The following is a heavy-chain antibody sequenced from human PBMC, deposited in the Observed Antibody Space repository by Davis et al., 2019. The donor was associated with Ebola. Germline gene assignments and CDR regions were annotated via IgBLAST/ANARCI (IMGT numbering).Heavy chain of an antibody. CDR2: VSRKGDS. CDR3: AKEMEVTKPYDR. V-gene: IGHV3-23*01. J-gene: IGHJ5*02. D-gene: IGHD2-21*02. CDR1: GFILKKYG. Sequence: GESLKISCAASGFILKKYGMSWVRQAPGRGLEWVAAVSRKGDSYYADSVKGRFTVSRDTFKDTLSLQMDSLRDEDTAVYYCAKEMEVTKPYDRWGQGTLVTVSS.